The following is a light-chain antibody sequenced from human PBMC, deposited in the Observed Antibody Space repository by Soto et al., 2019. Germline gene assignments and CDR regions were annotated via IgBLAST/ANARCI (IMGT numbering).Light chain of an antibody. CDR1: QGISRF. CDR3: QHLDILPTT. CDR2: AAS. J-gene: IGKJ2*01. V-gene: IGKV1-9*01. Sequence: IQLSQSPSFLSASVGDTVTITCGASQGISRFLAWYQQKPGKAPGLLLYAASSLHPGIPSRFSGSGSGTEFTLTISSIQPKDYATYYYQHLDILPTTFGQGTKLDIK.